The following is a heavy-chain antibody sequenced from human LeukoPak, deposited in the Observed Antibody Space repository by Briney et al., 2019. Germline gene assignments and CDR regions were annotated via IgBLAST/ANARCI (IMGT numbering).Heavy chain of an antibody. V-gene: IGHV3-21*01. CDR1: GFTFSSYS. D-gene: IGHD6-25*01. CDR3: ARDGLAAATLHWCFDL. CDR2: ISSSSSYI. Sequence: GGSLRLSCAASGFTFSSYSMNWVRQAPGKGLEWVSSISSSSSYIYYADSVKGRFTISRDNARNSLHLQMNSLRAEDTAVYYCARDGLAAATLHWCFDLWGRGTLVTVSS. J-gene: IGHJ2*01.